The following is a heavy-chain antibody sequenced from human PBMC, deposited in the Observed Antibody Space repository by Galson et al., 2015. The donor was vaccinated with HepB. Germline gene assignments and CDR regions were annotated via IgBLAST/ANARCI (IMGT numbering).Heavy chain of an antibody. D-gene: IGHD2-8*02. Sequence: SLRLSCAASGLTFSSYAMSWVRQAPGKGLEWVSAIGGSGGATYYADSVKGRFTISRDNSKNTLYLQMSSLRAEDTAVYFRAKGRAGGFWSWWGQGTLVTVSS. CDR1: GLTFSSYA. J-gene: IGHJ4*02. CDR3: AKGRAGGFWSW. V-gene: IGHV3-23*01. CDR2: IGGSGGAT.